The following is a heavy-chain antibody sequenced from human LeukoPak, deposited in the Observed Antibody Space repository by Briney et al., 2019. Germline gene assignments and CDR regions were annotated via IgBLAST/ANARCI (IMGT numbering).Heavy chain of an antibody. CDR2: IHTSGDT. Sequence: GGSLRLSCAASGLTGSHNYVSWVRQAPGKGLEWVSAIHTSGDTCYADSVKGRFAISRDTSKNTLYLQINSLRAEDTAVYYCAKDLGSVVTPPSLDYWGQGTLITVSS. J-gene: IGHJ4*02. V-gene: IGHV3-53*01. CDR3: AKDLGSVVTPPSLDY. CDR1: GLTGSHNY. D-gene: IGHD4-23*01.